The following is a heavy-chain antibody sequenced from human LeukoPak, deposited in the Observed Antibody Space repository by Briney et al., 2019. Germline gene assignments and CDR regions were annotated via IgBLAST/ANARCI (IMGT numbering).Heavy chain of an antibody. V-gene: IGHV1-46*01. CDR1: GYTFTGYY. D-gene: IGHD3-22*01. Sequence: ASVKVSCKASGYTFTGYYMHWVRQAPGQGLEWMGIINPSGGSTSYAQKFQGRVTMTRDMSTSTVYMELSSLRSEDTAVYYCARATSSGYYGYWGQGTLVTVSS. CDR2: INPSGGST. CDR3: ARATSSGYYGY. J-gene: IGHJ4*02.